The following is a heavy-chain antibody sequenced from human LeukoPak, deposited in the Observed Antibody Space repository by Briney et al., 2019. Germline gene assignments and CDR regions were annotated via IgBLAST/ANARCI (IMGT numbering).Heavy chain of an antibody. CDR1: GFTFSSYC. Sequence: PGGSLRLSCAASGFTFSSYCMNWVRQAPGKGLEWVSSISSGNNYIYYADSVKGRFTISRDNSKNTLSLQMNSLRAEDTAVYYCAKDHDYYGLESYWGQGTLVTVSS. V-gene: IGHV3-21*01. D-gene: IGHD3-10*01. J-gene: IGHJ4*02. CDR3: AKDHDYYGLESY. CDR2: ISSGNNYI.